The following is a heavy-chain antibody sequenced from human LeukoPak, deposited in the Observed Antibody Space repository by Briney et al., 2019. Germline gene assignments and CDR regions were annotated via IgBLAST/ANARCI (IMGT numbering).Heavy chain of an antibody. CDR3: ARGLNYFDY. Sequence: GGSLRLSCGVSGFTFSDYWMNWVRQAPGKGLEWVVSIKQDGSEKSYVDSVKGRFTISRDNAKNSLYLQMSSLRAEDTAVYYCARGLNYFDYWGQGTLVTVSS. CDR2: IKQDGSEK. CDR1: GFTFSDYW. V-gene: IGHV3-7*01. J-gene: IGHJ4*02.